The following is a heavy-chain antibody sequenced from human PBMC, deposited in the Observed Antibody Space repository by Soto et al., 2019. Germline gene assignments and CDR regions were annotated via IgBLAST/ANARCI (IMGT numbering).Heavy chain of an antibody. CDR1: GFTFSDYY. J-gene: IGHJ6*02. Sequence: GGSLRLSCAASGFTFSDYYMSWIRQAPRKGLEWVSYISSSGSTIYYADSVKGRFTISRDNAKNSLYLQMNSLRAEDTAVYYCARDQGTARLNYYYYYGMDVWGQGTTVTVSS. CDR3: ARDQGTARLNYYYYYGMDV. D-gene: IGHD1-1*01. V-gene: IGHV3-11*01. CDR2: ISSSGSTI.